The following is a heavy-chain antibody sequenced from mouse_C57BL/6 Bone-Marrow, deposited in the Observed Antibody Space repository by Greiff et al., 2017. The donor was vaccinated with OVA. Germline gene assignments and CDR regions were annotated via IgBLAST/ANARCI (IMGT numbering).Heavy chain of an antibody. CDR3: ARWDYDGYWYFDV. CDR2: ILPSIGRT. D-gene: IGHD2-4*01. J-gene: IGHJ1*03. V-gene: IGHV15-2*01. CDR1: DSEVFPIAY. Sequence: QVQLQQSGSELRSPGSSVKLSCKDFDSEVFPIAYMSWVRQKPGHGFEWIGGILPSIGRTIYGEKFEDKATLYADTLSNTAYLELNSLTSEDSAIYYCARWDYDGYWYFDVWGTGTTVTVSS.